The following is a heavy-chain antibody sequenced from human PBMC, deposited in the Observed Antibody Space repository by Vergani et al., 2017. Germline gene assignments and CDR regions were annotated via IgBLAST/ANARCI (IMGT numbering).Heavy chain of an antibody. Sequence: ELQLVESGGGLVQPGGSLRLSCAASGSTVSGNYMTWVRQAPGKGLEWVSHIYSGDETYYPDSVKGRVTISRDNSKITLHLQINNLRVGDTAVYYCARGNYYGSGTYVDPWGQGTLVTVSS. CDR1: GSTVSGNY. D-gene: IGHD3-10*01. CDR2: IYSGDET. CDR3: ARGNYYGSGTYVDP. V-gene: IGHV3-66*02. J-gene: IGHJ5*02.